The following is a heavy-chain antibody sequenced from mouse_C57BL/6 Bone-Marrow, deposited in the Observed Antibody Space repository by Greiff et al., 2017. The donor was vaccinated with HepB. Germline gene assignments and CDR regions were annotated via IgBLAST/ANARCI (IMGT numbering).Heavy chain of an antibody. V-gene: IGHV1-50*01. CDR3: ARKDLGPHYFDY. J-gene: IGHJ2*01. Sequence: QVQLKQSGAELVKPGASVKLSCKASGYTFTSYWMQWVKQRPGQGLEWIGEIDPSDSYTNYNQKFKGKATLTVDTSSSTAYMQLSSLTSEDSAVYYCARKDLGPHYFDYWGQGTTLTVSS. D-gene: IGHD4-1*01. CDR1: GYTFTSYW. CDR2: IDPSDSYT.